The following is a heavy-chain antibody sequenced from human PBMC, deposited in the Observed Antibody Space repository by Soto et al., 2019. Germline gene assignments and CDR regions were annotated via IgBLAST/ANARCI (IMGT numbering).Heavy chain of an antibody. CDR1: GYTFTSYA. V-gene: IGHV1-3*05. D-gene: IGHD1-26*01. CDR3: ARDRPDSGSWDY. J-gene: IGHJ4*02. Sequence: QVQLVQSGAEEKKPGASVKVSCKASGYTFTSYAMHWVRQAPGQRLEWMGWINAGNGNTKYSQKFQGRVTITRDTSASTAYMELSSLRSEDTAVYYCARDRPDSGSWDYWGQGTLVTVSS. CDR2: INAGNGNT.